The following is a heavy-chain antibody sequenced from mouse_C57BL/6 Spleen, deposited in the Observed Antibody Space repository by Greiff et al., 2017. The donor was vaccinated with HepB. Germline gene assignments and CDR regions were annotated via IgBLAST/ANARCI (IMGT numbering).Heavy chain of an antibody. CDR3: ARLFSNYDAMDY. D-gene: IGHD2-5*01. V-gene: IGHV1-54*01. CDR2: INPGSGGT. CDR1: GYAFTNYL. Sequence: VQLQQSGAELVRPGTSVKVSCKASGYAFTNYLIEWVKQRPGQGLEWIGVINPGSGGTNYNEKFKGKATLTADNSSSTAYMQLSSLTSEDSAVYFCARLFSNYDAMDYWGKGTSVTVSS. J-gene: IGHJ4*01.